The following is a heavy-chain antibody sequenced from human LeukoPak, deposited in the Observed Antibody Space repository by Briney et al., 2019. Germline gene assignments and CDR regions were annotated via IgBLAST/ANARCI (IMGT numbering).Heavy chain of an antibody. CDR1: GDSITTSKW. Sequence: SETLSLTCAVSGDSITTSKWWSWVRQSPGEGVEWIGEIFHKGSAHYTPSLERRVTISVDKSKNHFSLTVKSVTAADTAVYYCVRANYDILTGPGDFFDFWGQGTLVTVSS. CDR2: IFHKGSA. V-gene: IGHV4-4*02. J-gene: IGHJ4*02. CDR3: VRANYDILTGPGDFFDF. D-gene: IGHD3-9*01.